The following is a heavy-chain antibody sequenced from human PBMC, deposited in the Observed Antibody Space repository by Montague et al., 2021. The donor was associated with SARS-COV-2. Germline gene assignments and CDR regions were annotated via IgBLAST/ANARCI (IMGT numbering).Heavy chain of an antibody. CDR1: GGSISSSNYY. V-gene: IGHV4-39*02. J-gene: IGHJ3*02. Sequence: SETLSLTCTVSGGSISSSNYYWDWIRQPPGKGLEWIGGMYDSGSTCYNPSLKSRVTISVDTSKNHFSLKLSSVTAADTAVYYCARRGRKLLPVATTIGGLDIWGQGTMVTVSS. D-gene: IGHD5-12*01. CDR2: MYDSGST. CDR3: ARRGRKLLPVATTIGGLDI.